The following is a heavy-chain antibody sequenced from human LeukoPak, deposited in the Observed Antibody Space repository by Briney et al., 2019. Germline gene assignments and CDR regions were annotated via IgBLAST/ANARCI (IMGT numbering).Heavy chain of an antibody. J-gene: IGHJ4*02. D-gene: IGHD4-17*01. CDR1: GFTFSSYG. CDR3: AKVDYGDYGGIDY. V-gene: IGHV3-30*18. Sequence: GGSLRLSCAASGFTFSSYGMHWVRQAPGKGLEWVAVISYDGSNKYYADSVEGRFTISRDNSKNTLYLQMNSLRAEDTAVYYCAKVDYGDYGGIDYWGQGTLVTVSS. CDR2: ISYDGSNK.